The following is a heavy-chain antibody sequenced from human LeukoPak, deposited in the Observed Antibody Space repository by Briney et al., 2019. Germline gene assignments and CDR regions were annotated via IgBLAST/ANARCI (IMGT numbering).Heavy chain of an antibody. J-gene: IGHJ4*02. Sequence: NPGGSLGLSCAASGFTFSSYSMNWVRQAPGKGLEWVSSISSSSSYIYYADSVKGRFTISRDNAKNSLYLQMNSLRAEDTAVYYCAREIPRGLVVVSDYWGQGTLVTVSS. CDR2: ISSSSSYI. V-gene: IGHV3-21*01. CDR3: AREIPRGLVVVSDY. CDR1: GFTFSSYS. D-gene: IGHD3-22*01.